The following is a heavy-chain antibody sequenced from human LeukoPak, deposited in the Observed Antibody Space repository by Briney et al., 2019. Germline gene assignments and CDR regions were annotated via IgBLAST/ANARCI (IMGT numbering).Heavy chain of an antibody. CDR1: GYTFTRYY. CDR2: INPNSGGT. J-gene: IGHJ3*02. Sequence: ASVKVSCKASGYTFTRYYMPWVRQAPGHGLEWMGWINPNSGGTNYAQKFQGRVTTTRDTSISTAYMELSRLRSDDTAVYYCARPAYITGTTGALDIWGQGTMVTVSS. V-gene: IGHV1-2*02. CDR3: ARPAYITGTTGALDI. D-gene: IGHD1-20*01.